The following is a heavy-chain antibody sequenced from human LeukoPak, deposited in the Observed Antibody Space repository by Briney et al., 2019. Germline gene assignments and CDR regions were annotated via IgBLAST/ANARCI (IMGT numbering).Heavy chain of an antibody. V-gene: IGHV5-51*01. CDR3: ARQFSGFHYYFDY. CDR1: GYSFTNYW. CDR2: IYPGDSDT. J-gene: IGHJ4*02. Sequence: GESLKISCKGSGYSFTNYWIGWVRQMPGKGLEWIGIIYPGDSDTRYSPSFQGQVTISADKSISTAYPQWSSLKASDTAMYYCARQFSGFHYYFDYWGQGTLVTVSS. D-gene: IGHD5-12*01.